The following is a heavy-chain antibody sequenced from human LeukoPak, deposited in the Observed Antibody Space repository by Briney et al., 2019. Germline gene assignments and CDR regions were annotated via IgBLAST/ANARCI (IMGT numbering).Heavy chain of an antibody. CDR3: ARHGGYYGSGSYYAFDI. Sequence: SVKVSCKASGGTFSSYAISWVRQAPGQGLEWMGGIIPIFGTANYAQKFQGRVTITADKSTSTAYMELSSLRSEDTAMYYCARHGGYYGSGSYYAFDIWGQGTMVTVSS. CDR1: GGTFSSYA. V-gene: IGHV1-69*06. J-gene: IGHJ3*02. D-gene: IGHD3-10*01. CDR2: IIPIFGTA.